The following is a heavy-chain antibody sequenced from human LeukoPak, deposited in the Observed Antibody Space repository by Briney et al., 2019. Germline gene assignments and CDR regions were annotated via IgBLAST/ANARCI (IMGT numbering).Heavy chain of an antibody. CDR3: AKDQTIGVVPLAPRD. D-gene: IGHD2-2*01. CDR1: GFTFSSYA. J-gene: IGHJ4*02. CDR2: ISGSGTYT. Sequence: PGGSLRLSCAASGFTFSSYAMSWVRQAPGKELEWVSAISGSGTYTYYADSVKGRFTISRDNSKNTLYLQLNSLRAEDTALYYCAKDQTIGVVPLAPRDWGQGTLVTVSS. V-gene: IGHV3-23*01.